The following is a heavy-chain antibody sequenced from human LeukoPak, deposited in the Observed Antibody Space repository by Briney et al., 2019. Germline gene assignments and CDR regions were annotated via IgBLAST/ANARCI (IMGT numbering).Heavy chain of an antibody. CDR3: ARAHITIFGVVTYPFDY. CDR2: ISSSSTYI. Sequence: GGSLRLSCAASGFTLSTYNMNWVRQAPGKGLEWLSSISSSSTYIYYADSVKGRFTISRDNAKNSLYLQMNTLRVEDTAVYYCARAHITIFGVVTYPFDYWGEGTLVTVSS. CDR1: GFTLSTYN. V-gene: IGHV3-21*01. D-gene: IGHD3-3*01. J-gene: IGHJ4*02.